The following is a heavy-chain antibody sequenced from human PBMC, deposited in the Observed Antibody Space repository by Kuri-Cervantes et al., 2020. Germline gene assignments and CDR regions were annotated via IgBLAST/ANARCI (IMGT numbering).Heavy chain of an antibody. CDR1: GFTFSSYE. Sequence: GESLKISCAASGFTFSSYEMNWVRQAPGKGLEWVAVISYDGSNKYYADPVKGRFTISRDNSKNSLYLQMNSLRAEDTALYYCAKDIGTEYSSGGTYGMDVWGQGPTVTVSS. CDR3: AKDIGTEYSSGGTYGMDV. D-gene: IGHD6-19*01. J-gene: IGHJ6*02. CDR2: ISYDGSNK. V-gene: IGHV3-30*18.